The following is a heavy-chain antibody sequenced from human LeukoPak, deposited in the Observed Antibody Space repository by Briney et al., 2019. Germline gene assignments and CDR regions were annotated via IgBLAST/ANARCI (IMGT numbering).Heavy chain of an antibody. D-gene: IGHD4-11*01. Sequence: SQTLSLTCTVSGGSISSGSYYWSWIRQPAGKGLEWIGRIYTSGSTNYNPSLKSRVTISVDTSENQFSLKLSSVTAADTAVYYCAMYSNYFDYWGQGTLVTVSS. J-gene: IGHJ4*02. CDR1: GGSISSGSYY. CDR3: AMYSNYFDY. V-gene: IGHV4-61*02. CDR2: IYTSGST.